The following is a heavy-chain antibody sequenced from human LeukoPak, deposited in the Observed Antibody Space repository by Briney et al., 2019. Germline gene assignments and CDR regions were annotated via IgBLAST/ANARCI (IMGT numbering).Heavy chain of an antibody. CDR3: ARGGGLDV. CDR1: GFTFSSYA. J-gene: IGHJ6*02. D-gene: IGHD3-16*01. Sequence: GGSLRLSCAASGFTFSSYAMSWVRQAPGKGLEWVAFIWFDGSNKHYADSVKGRFTISRDNAKNSLYLQMSNLRAEDTAVYFCARGGGLDVWGQGATVTVSS. V-gene: IGHV3-33*08. CDR2: IWFDGSNK.